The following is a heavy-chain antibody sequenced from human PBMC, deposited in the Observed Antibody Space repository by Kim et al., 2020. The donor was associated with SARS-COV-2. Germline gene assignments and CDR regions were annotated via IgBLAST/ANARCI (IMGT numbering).Heavy chain of an antibody. V-gene: IGHV1-8*01. Sequence: QKFQGRVTITRNTSISTAYMELSSLRSEDTAVYYCARVRIAAGVSYYFDYWGQGTLVTVSS. D-gene: IGHD6-13*01. CDR3: ARVRIAAGVSYYFDY. J-gene: IGHJ4*02.